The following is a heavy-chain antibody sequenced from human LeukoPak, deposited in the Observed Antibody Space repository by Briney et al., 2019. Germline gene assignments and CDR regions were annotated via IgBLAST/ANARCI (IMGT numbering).Heavy chain of an antibody. V-gene: IGHV3-23*01. D-gene: IGHD3-3*01. CDR1: GFTFSSYG. Sequence: GGSLRLSCAASGFTFSSYGMSWVRQAPGKGLEWVSGISGSGGGTEYADSVKGRFTISRDNSKNTLYLQMNSLRAEDTAVYYCAKHPTRTYDFWSGYFILWGQGTLVAVSS. CDR2: ISGSGGGT. CDR3: AKHPTRTYDFWSGYFIL. J-gene: IGHJ4*02.